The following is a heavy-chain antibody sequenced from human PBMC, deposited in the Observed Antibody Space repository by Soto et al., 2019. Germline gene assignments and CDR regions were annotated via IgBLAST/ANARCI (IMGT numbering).Heavy chain of an antibody. D-gene: IGHD3-10*01. CDR1: GGSFETFI. Sequence: QVQLVQSGAEVKEPGSSVKVYCKASGGSFETFIMNWVRQTPGRGLEWMGGVVPILGTPTYAERFKGKVKISATRSAGTTHMEVTSLRSEDSGIYYCARYGTYGSSRSGMDVWGQGTTVIVSS. CDR3: ARYGTYGSSRSGMDV. J-gene: IGHJ6*02. V-gene: IGHV1-69*01. CDR2: VVPILGTP.